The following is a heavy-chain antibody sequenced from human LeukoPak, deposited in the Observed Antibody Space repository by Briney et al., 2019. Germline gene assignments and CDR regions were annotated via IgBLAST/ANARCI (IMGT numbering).Heavy chain of an antibody. CDR3: ARHRRPRVYYDSSGYYHDGFDI. V-gene: IGHV1-2*02. CDR1: GYTFTGYY. D-gene: IGHD3-22*01. J-gene: IGHJ3*02. Sequence: ASVKVSCKASGYTFTGYYMHWGRQAPGQGLECRGGINPNSGATNYAQKCQGRVTMTRDTSISTASMELSRLRSDDTAVYYCARHRRPRVYYDSSGYYHDGFDIWGQGAMVTVSS. CDR2: INPNSGAT.